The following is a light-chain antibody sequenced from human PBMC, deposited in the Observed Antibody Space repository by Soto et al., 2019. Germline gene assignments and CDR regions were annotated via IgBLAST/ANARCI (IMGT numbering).Light chain of an antibody. J-gene: IGKJ2*01. CDR3: QQYNNWPPYT. CDR2: GAS. CDR1: QSVSSN. Sequence: EMVMTQSPATLSVSPGERATLSCRASQSVSSNLAWYQQKPGQAPRLLIYGASTRATGIPARFSGSGSGTEFTLTISSRQSEDFAVYYCQQYNNWPPYTFAQGTKLEIK. V-gene: IGKV3-15*01.